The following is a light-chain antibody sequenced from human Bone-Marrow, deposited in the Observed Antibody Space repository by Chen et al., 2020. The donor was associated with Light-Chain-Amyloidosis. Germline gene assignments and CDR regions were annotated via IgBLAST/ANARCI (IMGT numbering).Light chain of an antibody. CDR2: INSDGSQ. Sequence: VLTQSPSASAFLVASLKITCTPTSGPSSYELAWHQHQPNKGPRFLMNINSDGSQLSGDGIPDRFSASGSGAERSLTISRRQSEDEADYYCQTWGTGVRGVFGGGTKLTVV. V-gene: IGLV4-69*01. CDR3: QTWGTGVRGV. CDR1: SGPSSYE. J-gene: IGLJ3*02.